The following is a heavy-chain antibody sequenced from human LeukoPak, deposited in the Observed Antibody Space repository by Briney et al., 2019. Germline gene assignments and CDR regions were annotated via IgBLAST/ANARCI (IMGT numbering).Heavy chain of an antibody. D-gene: IGHD6-13*01. CDR2: INTNTGNP. V-gene: IGHV7-4-1*02. J-gene: IGHJ4*02. CDR3: AREHRDLGIAAADNDY. CDR1: GYTFTSYA. Sequence: GASVKVSCKASGYTFTSYAMNWVRQAPGQGLEWMGWINTNTGNPTYAQGFTGRFVFSLDTSVSTAYLQISSLKAEDTAVYYCAREHRDLGIAAADNDYWGQGTLVTVSS.